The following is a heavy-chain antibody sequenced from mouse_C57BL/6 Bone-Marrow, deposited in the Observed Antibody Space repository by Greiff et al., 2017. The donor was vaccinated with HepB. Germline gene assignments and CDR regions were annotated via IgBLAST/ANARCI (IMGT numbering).Heavy chain of an antibody. CDR2: ISYDGSN. Sequence: EVQLQQSGPGLVKPSQSLSLTCSVTGYSITSGYYWNWIRQFPGNKLEWMGYISYDGSNNYNPSLKNRISITRDTSKNQFFLKLNSVTTEDTATYYCARALFITTVVEGFAYWGQGTLVTVSA. CDR3: ARALFITTVVEGFAY. V-gene: IGHV3-6*01. CDR1: GYSITSGYY. J-gene: IGHJ3*01. D-gene: IGHD1-1*01.